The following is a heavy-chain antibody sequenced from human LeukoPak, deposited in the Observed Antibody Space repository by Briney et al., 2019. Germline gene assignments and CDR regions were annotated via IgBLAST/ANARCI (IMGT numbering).Heavy chain of an antibody. Sequence: SETLSLTCTVSGGSISSYYWSWIRQPPGKGLEWIGYIYYSGSTNYNPSLKSRVTISVDTSKNQFSLKLRSVTAADTAVYFCAGDYGSNNSWGQGTLVTVSS. J-gene: IGHJ4*02. CDR1: GGSISSYY. CDR3: AGDYGSNNS. D-gene: IGHD4-23*01. V-gene: IGHV4-59*01. CDR2: IYYSGST.